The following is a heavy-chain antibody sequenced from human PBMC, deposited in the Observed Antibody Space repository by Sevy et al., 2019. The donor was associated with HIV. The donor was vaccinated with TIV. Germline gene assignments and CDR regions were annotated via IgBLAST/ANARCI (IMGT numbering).Heavy chain of an antibody. CDR3: AREGCTKPHDY. CDR1: GFTFSKYS. V-gene: IGHV3-23*01. CDR2: LSFGCGEI. D-gene: IGHD2-8*01. Sequence: GGSLRLSCAASGFTFSKYSMSWVRQPPGQGLEWVSTLSFGCGEINYADSVKGRLTISRDNSKSSVYLQMNNLRPEDTAVYYCAREGCTKPHDYWGQGTLVTVSS. J-gene: IGHJ4*02.